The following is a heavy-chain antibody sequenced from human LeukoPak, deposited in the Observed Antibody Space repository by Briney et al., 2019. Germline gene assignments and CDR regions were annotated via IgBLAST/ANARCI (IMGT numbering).Heavy chain of an antibody. Sequence: VASVKVSCKASGGTFSSYAISWVRQAPGQGLEWMGGIIPIFGTANYAQKFQGRVTITADESTSTAYMELSSLRSEDTAVYYCARWIQLWLGDWGQGTLVTVSS. V-gene: IGHV1-69*13. D-gene: IGHD5-18*01. CDR3: ARWIQLWLGD. J-gene: IGHJ4*02. CDR1: GGTFSSYA. CDR2: IIPIFGTA.